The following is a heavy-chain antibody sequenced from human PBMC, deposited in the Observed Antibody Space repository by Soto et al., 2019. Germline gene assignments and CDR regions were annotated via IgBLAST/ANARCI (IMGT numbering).Heavy chain of an antibody. CDR2: MRANSGDT. V-gene: IGHV1-8*01. CDR3: ARYIYGQGFKA. D-gene: IGHD3-3*02. J-gene: IGHJ5*02. CDR1: GDIFTNFD. Sequence: QVQLVQPGAEVRKPGASVKVSCKASGDIFTNFDFNWVRQATGQGLEWIGWMRANSGDTGHDQKFQGRVSMTRDTSMSTDSMELSSLRAEDTAVYYCARYIYGQGFKAWGQGTLVFVSS.